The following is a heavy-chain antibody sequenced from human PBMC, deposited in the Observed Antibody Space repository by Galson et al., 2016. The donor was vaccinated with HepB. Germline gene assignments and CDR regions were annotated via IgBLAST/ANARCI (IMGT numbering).Heavy chain of an antibody. CDR3: ARHGMVSATTPGALDY. J-gene: IGHJ4*02. CDR1: GYSFTSFW. D-gene: IGHD2-8*01. CDR2: INPGASYI. V-gene: IGHV5-10-1*01. Sequence: QSGAEVKKPGESLRISCKASGYSFTSFWITWVRQLPGKGLEFLGRINPGASYINFSPSFEGHVTISVDEFSNSAYLQWNSLKASDSAMYYCARHGMVSATTPGALDYWGQGTLVTVAS.